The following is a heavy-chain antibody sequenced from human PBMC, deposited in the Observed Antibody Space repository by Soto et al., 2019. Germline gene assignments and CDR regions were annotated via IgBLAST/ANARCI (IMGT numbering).Heavy chain of an antibody. Sequence: QVQLVQSGAQVKKHGASVKVSCKASGYTFTLYTIHWVRQAPEQRLEWMGCIHAGNGYTKYSQNFQGRVTITRDTSASTVYMELSSLTSEDTAVFYCSIVQYSGNDFILAFDIWGQGTTVTVSS. V-gene: IGHV1-3*01. CDR1: GYTFTLYT. CDR3: SIVQYSGNDFILAFDI. D-gene: IGHD5-12*01. CDR2: IHAGNGYT. J-gene: IGHJ3*02.